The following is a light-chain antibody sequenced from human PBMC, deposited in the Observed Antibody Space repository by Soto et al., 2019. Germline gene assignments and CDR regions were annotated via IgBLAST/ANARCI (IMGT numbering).Light chain of an antibody. J-gene: IGLJ1*01. CDR2: EVS. Sequence: QSVLNPPPSAAGSPGQSVTISCPGTSSDVGGYNYVSWYQQHPGKAPKLMIYEVSKRPSGVPDRFSGSKSGNTASLTVSGLQAEDEADYYCSSYAGSNNYVFGTGTKVTVL. V-gene: IGLV2-8*01. CDR3: SSYAGSNNYV. CDR1: SSDVGGYNY.